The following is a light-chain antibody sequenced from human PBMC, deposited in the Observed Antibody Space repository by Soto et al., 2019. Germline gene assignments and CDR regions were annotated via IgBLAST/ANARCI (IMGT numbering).Light chain of an antibody. CDR3: AAWDDSLNGVV. CDR2: RNN. V-gene: IGLV1-47*01. J-gene: IGLJ2*01. Sequence: QSVLTQPPSASGTPGQRVTISCSGNSSNIGSNYVYWYQQLPGTAPKLLIYRNNQRPLGVPDRFSGSKSDTSASLAISGLRSEDEADYCCAAWDDSLNGVVFGGVTKVTVL. CDR1: SSNIGSNY.